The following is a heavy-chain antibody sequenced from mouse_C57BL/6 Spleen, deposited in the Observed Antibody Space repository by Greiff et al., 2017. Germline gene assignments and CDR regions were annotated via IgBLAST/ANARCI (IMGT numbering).Heavy chain of an antibody. CDR2: IHPNSGST. V-gene: IGHV1-64*01. J-gene: IGHJ1*03. Sequence: VQLQQPGAELVKPGASVKLSCKASGYTFTSYWMHWVKQRPGQGLEWIGMIHPNSGSTNYNETFKSKATLTVDKSSSTAYMQLNSLTSEDSAVYYCARDDYDRYFDVWGTGTTVTVSS. CDR1: GYTFTSYW. CDR3: ARDDYDRYFDV. D-gene: IGHD2-4*01.